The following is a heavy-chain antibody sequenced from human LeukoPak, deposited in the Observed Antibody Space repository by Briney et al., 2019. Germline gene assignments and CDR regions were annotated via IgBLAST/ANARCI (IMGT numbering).Heavy chain of an antibody. CDR1: GYTFTGYY. D-gene: IGHD3-9*01. J-gene: IGHJ3*02. V-gene: IGHV1-2*02. Sequence: ASVKVSCKASGYTFTGYYMHWVRQAPGQGLEWMGWINPNSGGTNYAQKFQGRVTMTRDTSISTAYMELSRLRSDDTAVYYCARSYDILTGYVRGGAAFDIWGQGTMVTVSS. CDR2: INPNSGGT. CDR3: ARSYDILTGYVRGGAAFDI.